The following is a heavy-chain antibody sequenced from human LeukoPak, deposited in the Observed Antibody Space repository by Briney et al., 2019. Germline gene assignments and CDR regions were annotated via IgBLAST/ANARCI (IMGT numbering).Heavy chain of an antibody. J-gene: IGHJ4*02. CDR1: GGSISSYY. CDR2: IYYSGST. CDR3: ARVNTAMASHFDY. V-gene: IGHV4-59*01. Sequence: SETLSLTCTVSGGSISSYYWSWIRQPPGKGLEWIGYIYYSGSTNYNPSLKSRVTISVDTSKNQFSLKLSSVTAADTAVYYCARVNTAMASHFDYWGQGTLVTVSS. D-gene: IGHD5-18*01.